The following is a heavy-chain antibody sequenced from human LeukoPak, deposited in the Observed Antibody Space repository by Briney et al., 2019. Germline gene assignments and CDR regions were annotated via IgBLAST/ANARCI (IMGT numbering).Heavy chain of an antibody. D-gene: IGHD1-14*01. Sequence: PSETLSLTCTVSGGSISTYYWNWIRQPPGKGLEWIGYVYYIGTTNYNPSLKSRVTISVDGSKNQFSLKLTSVTAADTAVYYCARVNRKGFDIWGQGTMVTVSS. CDR2: VYYIGTT. CDR3: ARVNRKGFDI. J-gene: IGHJ3*02. CDR1: GGSISTYY. V-gene: IGHV4-59*01.